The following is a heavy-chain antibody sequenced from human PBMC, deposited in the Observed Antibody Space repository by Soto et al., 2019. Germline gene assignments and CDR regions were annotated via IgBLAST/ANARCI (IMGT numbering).Heavy chain of an antibody. D-gene: IGHD5-18*01. Sequence: SETLSLTCTVSGGSISSSSYYWGWIRQPPGKGLEWIGSIYYSGSTYYNPSLKSRVTISVDTSKNQFSLKLSSVTAADTAVYYCARRGYSYGYGYFDYWGQGTLVTVS. CDR1: GGSISSSSYY. V-gene: IGHV4-39*01. J-gene: IGHJ4*02. CDR3: ARRGYSYGYGYFDY. CDR2: IYYSGST.